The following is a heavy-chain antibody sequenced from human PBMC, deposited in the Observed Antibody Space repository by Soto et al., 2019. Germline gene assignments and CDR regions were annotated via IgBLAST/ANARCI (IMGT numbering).Heavy chain of an antibody. CDR1: GGTFSSYA. Sequence: QVQLVQSGAAVKKPGSSVKVSCKASGGTFSSYAISWVRQAPGQGLEWMGGIIPIFGTANYAQKFQGRVTITADKSTSTGYMELSSLSSEDTAVYYCARDGATVTDLGDGMDVWGQGSTVTVSS. J-gene: IGHJ6*02. D-gene: IGHD4-17*01. CDR3: ARDGATVTDLGDGMDV. V-gene: IGHV1-69*06. CDR2: IIPIFGTA.